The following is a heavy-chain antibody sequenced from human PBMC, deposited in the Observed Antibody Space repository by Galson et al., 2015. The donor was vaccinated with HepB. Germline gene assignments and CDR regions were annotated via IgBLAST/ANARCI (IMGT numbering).Heavy chain of an antibody. CDR3: ARDKNPTTGLRGVIENNFYYMAV. V-gene: IGHV1-69*13. J-gene: IGHJ6*03. CDR1: GGAFRSYA. D-gene: IGHD3-10*01. CDR2: FIPMFGTA. Sequence: SVKVSCKASGGAFRSYAISWVRQAPGQGLEWMGGFIPMFGTANYAQKFQGRVTITADESTSTAYMEVSSLRSEDTAVYYCARDKNPTTGLRGVIENNFYYMAVWGKGTAVTVSS.